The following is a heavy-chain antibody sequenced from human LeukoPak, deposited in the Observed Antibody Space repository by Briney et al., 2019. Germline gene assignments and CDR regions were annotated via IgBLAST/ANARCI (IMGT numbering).Heavy chain of an antibody. CDR3: ARGGLSDVLLWFGEFLPLDY. CDR1: GFTFDDYA. D-gene: IGHD3-10*01. V-gene: IGHV3-9*01. Sequence: PGGSLRLSCAASGFTFDDYAMHWVRQAPGKGLEWVSGISWNSGSIGYADSVKGRFTISRDNAKNSLYLQMNSLRAEDTAVYYCARGGLSDVLLWFGEFLPLDYWGQGTLVTVSS. J-gene: IGHJ4*02. CDR2: ISWNSGSI.